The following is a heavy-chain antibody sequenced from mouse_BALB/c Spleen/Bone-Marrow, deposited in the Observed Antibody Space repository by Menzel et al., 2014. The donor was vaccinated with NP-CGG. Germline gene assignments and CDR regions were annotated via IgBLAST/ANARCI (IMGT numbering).Heavy chain of an antibody. J-gene: IGHJ4*01. Sequence: EVKLVESGGGLVQPGGSLKPSCAASGFTFSSYTMSWVRQTPEKRLEWVAYITSGGGSTYYPDTVKGRFTISRDNAKNTLYLQMSSLKSEDTAMYYCARHVGNPYAMDYWGQGTSVTVSS. D-gene: IGHD3-1*01. CDR2: ITSGGGST. V-gene: IGHV5-12-2*01. CDR3: ARHVGNPYAMDY. CDR1: GFTFSSYT.